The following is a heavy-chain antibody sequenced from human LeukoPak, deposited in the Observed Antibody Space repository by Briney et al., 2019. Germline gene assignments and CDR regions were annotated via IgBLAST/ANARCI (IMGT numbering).Heavy chain of an antibody. CDR1: GGSINTYF. D-gene: IGHD6-13*01. V-gene: IGHV4-59*08. CDR3: ASILYSSRWHYFDY. CDR2: IYYSGST. J-gene: IGHJ4*02. Sequence: PSETLSLTCTVSGGSINTYFWSWIRQPPGKGLEWIGYIYYSGSTNYNPSLKSRLTISLDTSKNQFSLKLSSVTAADTAVYYCASILYSSRWHYFDYWGQGTLVTVSS.